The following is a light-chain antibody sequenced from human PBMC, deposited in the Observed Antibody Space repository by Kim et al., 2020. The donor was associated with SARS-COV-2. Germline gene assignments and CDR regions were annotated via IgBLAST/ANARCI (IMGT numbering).Light chain of an antibody. CDR2: EVS. V-gene: IGLV2-18*02. CDR3: SSYTSSSTVV. CDR1: SSDVGSYDR. Sequence: QSVTISCTGTSSDVGSYDRVSWYRQPPGTAPKLMIYEVSHRPSGVPDRFSGSKSGNTASLTISGLQAEDETDYYCSSYTSSSTVVFGGGTQLTVL. J-gene: IGLJ2*01.